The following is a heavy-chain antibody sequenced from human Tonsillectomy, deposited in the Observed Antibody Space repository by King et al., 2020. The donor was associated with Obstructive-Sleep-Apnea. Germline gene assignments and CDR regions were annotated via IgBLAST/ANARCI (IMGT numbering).Heavy chain of an antibody. D-gene: IGHD3-3*01. Sequence: VQLVESGGGVVQPGRSLRLSCAASGFTFSNYAVHWVRQAPGKGLEWVAVISYDGGNKYYADSVKGRFSISRDNSKNTLYLQMNSVRAEDTAVYYCARSWGGFQGWGDYWGQGTLVTVSS. CDR3: ARSWGGFQGWGDY. J-gene: IGHJ4*02. CDR2: ISYDGGNK. V-gene: IGHV3-30*04. CDR1: GFTFSNYA.